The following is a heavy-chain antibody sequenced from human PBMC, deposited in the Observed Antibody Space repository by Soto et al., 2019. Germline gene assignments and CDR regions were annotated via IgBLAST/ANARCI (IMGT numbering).Heavy chain of an antibody. V-gene: IGHV3-23*01. CDR2: ISSSGGTT. J-gene: IGHJ4*02. D-gene: IGHD6-6*01. Sequence: EVQLLESGGGLVQPGGSLRLSCAASEFTFSSYAMSWVRQAPGKRLEWVSTISSSGGTTSYADSVKGRFTISRDNSKNTLYLQMNSLRAEDTAVYYCAKDARNTLSHLDSWGQGTLVTVSS. CDR3: AKDARNTLSHLDS. CDR1: EFTFSSYA.